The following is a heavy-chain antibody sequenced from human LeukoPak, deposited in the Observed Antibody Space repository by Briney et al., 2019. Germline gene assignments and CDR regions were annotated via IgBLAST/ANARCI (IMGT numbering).Heavy chain of an antibody. CDR2: ISGSGGST. CDR1: GFTVSSDY. Sequence: GGSLRLSCAASGFTVSSDYMSWVRQAPGKGLEWVSAISGSGGSTYYADSVKSRFTISRDNSKNTLYLQMNSLRAEDTAVYYCAKSGYCTNGVCYYHPLFPMDVWGKGTTVTVSS. J-gene: IGHJ6*03. CDR3: AKSGYCTNGVCYYHPLFPMDV. V-gene: IGHV3-23*01. D-gene: IGHD2-8*01.